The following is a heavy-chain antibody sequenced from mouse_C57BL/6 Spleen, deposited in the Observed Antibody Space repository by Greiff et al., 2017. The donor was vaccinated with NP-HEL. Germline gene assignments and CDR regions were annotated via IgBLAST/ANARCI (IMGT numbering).Heavy chain of an antibody. J-gene: IGHJ2*01. CDR1: GYTFTSYW. D-gene: IGHD1-1*01. Sequence: VQLQQSGAELVKPGASVKMSCKASGYTFTSYWITWVKQRPGQGLEWIGDIYPGSGSTNYNEKFKSKATLTVDTSSSTAYMQLSSLTSEDSAVYYCARERIYYYGSKDYWGQGTTLTVSS. CDR2: IYPGSGST. V-gene: IGHV1-55*01. CDR3: ARERIYYYGSKDY.